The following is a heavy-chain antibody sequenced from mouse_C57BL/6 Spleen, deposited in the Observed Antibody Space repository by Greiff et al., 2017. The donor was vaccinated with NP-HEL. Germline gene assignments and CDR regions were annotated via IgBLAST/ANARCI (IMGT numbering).Heavy chain of an antibody. V-gene: IGHV5-9*01. CDR3: ARQNYGSSYDFDY. Sequence: EVKVVESGGGLVKPGGSLKLSCAASGFTFSSYTMSWVRQTPEKRLEWVATISGGGGNTYYPDSVKGRFTISRDNAKNTLYLQMSSLRSEDTALYYCARQNYGSSYDFDYWGQGTTLTVSS. J-gene: IGHJ2*01. CDR1: GFTFSSYT. CDR2: ISGGGGNT. D-gene: IGHD1-1*01.